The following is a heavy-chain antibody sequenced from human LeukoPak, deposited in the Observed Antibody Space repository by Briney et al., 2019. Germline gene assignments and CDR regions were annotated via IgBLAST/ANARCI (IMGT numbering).Heavy chain of an antibody. V-gene: IGHV3-30-3*01. CDR2: ISYDGSNK. CDR1: GFTFSSYA. D-gene: IGHD3-22*01. Sequence: GGSLRLSCAASGFTFSSYAMHWVRQAPGKGLEWVAVISYDGSNKYYADSVKGRFTISRDNSKNTLYLQMNSLRAEDTAVYYCARGSQITMIVVPSPFGFFDYWGQGTLVTVSS. J-gene: IGHJ4*02. CDR3: ARGSQITMIVVPSPFGFFDY.